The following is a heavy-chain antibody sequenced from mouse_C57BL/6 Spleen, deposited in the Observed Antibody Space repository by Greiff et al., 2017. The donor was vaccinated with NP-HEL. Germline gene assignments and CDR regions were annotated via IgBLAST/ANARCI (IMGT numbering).Heavy chain of an antibody. CDR3: AREGLSYAMDY. CDR2: IHPNSGST. D-gene: IGHD2-4*01. J-gene: IGHJ4*01. V-gene: IGHV1-64*01. Sequence: QVQLKQPGAELVKPGASVKLSCKASGYTFTSYWMHWVKQRPGQGLEWIGMIHPNSGSTNYNEKFKSKATLTVDKSSSTAYMQLSSLTSEDSAVYYCAREGLSYAMDYWGQGTSVTVSS. CDR1: GYTFTSYW.